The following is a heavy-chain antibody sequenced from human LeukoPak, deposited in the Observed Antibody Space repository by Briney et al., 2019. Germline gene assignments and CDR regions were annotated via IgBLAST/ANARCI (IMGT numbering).Heavy chain of an antibody. D-gene: IGHD2-21*02. CDR3: ARDQIGYCGGDCYSVYFQH. J-gene: IGHJ1*01. CDR2: IHYSGST. V-gene: IGHV4-59*01. Sequence: SETLSLTCTVSGGSISSYYWTWIRQPPGKGLEWIGYIHYSGSTNYNPSLKSRVTISADTSKNQFSLKLRSVTAADTAVYYCARDQIGYCGGDCYSVYFQHWGQGTLVTVSS. CDR1: GGSISSYY.